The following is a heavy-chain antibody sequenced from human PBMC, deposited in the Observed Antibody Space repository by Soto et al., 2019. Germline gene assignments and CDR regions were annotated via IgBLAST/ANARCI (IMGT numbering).Heavy chain of an antibody. Sequence: EVQLLESGGGLVQLGGSLRLSCAASGFTFSSYAMNWVRLAPGKGLQWVAGISSGGGGTYYADSVKGRFTISRDNSKNTLYLQMNSLRAEDTAIYYCAKESATTRSYFDYWGQGTLVTVSS. CDR2: ISSGGGGT. CDR1: GFTFSSYA. V-gene: IGHV3-23*01. D-gene: IGHD6-25*01. J-gene: IGHJ4*02. CDR3: AKESATTRSYFDY.